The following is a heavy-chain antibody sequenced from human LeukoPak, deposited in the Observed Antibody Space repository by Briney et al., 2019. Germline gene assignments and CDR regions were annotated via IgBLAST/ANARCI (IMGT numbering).Heavy chain of an antibody. D-gene: IGHD2-15*01. CDR3: AKIRDIVVVVAATPLNDY. Sequence: GGSLRLSCAASGFTFSSYAMSWVRQAPGKGLEWVLAISGRGGSTYYADYVKGRLTIPRDNSKNTLYLQMNSLRAEDTAVYYCAKIRDIVVVVAATPLNDYWGQGTLVTVSS. CDR1: GFTFSSYA. V-gene: IGHV3-23*01. CDR2: ISGRGGST. J-gene: IGHJ4*02.